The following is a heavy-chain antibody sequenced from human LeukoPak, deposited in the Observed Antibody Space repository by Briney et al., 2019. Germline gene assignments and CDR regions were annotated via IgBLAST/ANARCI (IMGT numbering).Heavy chain of an antibody. CDR1: GFTFSSYG. J-gene: IGHJ4*02. V-gene: IGHV3-33*01. D-gene: IGHD2-2*01. CDR3: ARDLRGYCSSTSCYEFSD. CDR2: IWYDGSNK. Sequence: GGSPRLSCAASGFTFSSYGMHWVRQAPGKGLEWVAVIWYDGSNKYYADSVKGRFTISRDNSKNTLYLQMNSLRAEHTAVYYCARDLRGYCSSTSCYEFSDWGQGTLVTVSS.